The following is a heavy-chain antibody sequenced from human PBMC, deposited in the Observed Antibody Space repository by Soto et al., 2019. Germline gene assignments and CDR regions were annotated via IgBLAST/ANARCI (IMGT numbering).Heavy chain of an antibody. Sequence: DVQLVESGGGLVQPGGSLRLSCAASGFYITNYWMTWVRQAPGKGPEWVANIKEDGSLKFYVDSVRGRFTISRDNAKNSVYLGMSRLRAEDTAVYYCVRDPYTAHWHTAGEDYWGQGTLVTVSS. D-gene: IGHD2-2*02. CDR3: VRDPYTAHWHTAGEDY. CDR1: GFYITNYW. J-gene: IGHJ4*02. CDR2: IKEDGSLK. V-gene: IGHV3-7*01.